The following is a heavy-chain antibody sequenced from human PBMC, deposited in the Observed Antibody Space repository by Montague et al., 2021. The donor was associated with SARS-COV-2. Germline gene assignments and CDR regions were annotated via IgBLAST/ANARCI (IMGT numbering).Heavy chain of an antibody. CDR2: ISSSSSYI. Sequence: SLRLSCAASGFTFSSYSMNWVRQAPGKGLEWVSSISSSSSYIYYADSVMGRFTISRDNAKNSLYLQMNSLRAEDTAVYYCARDAHYDILTGYFGYWGQGTLVTVSS. CDR3: ARDAHYDILTGYFGY. D-gene: IGHD3-9*01. CDR1: GFTFSSYS. V-gene: IGHV3-21*01. J-gene: IGHJ4*02.